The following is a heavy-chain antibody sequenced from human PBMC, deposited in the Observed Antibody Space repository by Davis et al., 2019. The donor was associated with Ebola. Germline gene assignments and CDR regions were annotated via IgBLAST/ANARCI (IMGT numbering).Heavy chain of an antibody. CDR3: AKGLFICRSGSYCYFDS. CDR2: ISENSVAT. D-gene: IGHD1-26*01. CDR1: GFTFRSYD. J-gene: IGHJ4*02. V-gene: IGHV3-23*01. Sequence: PGGSLRLSCAASGFTFRSYDMNWVRQAPGKGLEWVSTISENSVATHYADSVKGRFTVSRDNSKNMLYLQLNNLRAEDTAIYYCAKGLFICRSGSYCYFDSWGQGTRVTVSS.